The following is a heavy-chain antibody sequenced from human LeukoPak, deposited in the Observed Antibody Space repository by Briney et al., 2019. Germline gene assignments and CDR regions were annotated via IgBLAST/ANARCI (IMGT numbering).Heavy chain of an antibody. V-gene: IGHV4-59*01. CDR3: AREGAAAGTGSFDY. J-gene: IGHJ4*02. CDR1: GGSISSYY. CDR2: IYYSGST. D-gene: IGHD6-13*01. Sequence: SETLSLTCTVSGGSISSYYWSWIRQPAGKGLEWIGYIYYSGSTNYNPSLKSRVTISVDTSKNQFSLKLSSVTAADTAVYYCAREGAAAGTGSFDYWGQGTLVTVSS.